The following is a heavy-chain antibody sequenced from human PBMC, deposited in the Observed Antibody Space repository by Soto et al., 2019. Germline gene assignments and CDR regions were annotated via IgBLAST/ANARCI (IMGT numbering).Heavy chain of an antibody. Sequence: PGGSLRLSCAASGFTFSSDAMSWVRQAPGKGLEWVSAISGSGGSTYYADSVKGRFTISRDNSKNTLYLQMNSLRAEDTAVYYCAKARAQYDVFWSGYPVDFWGQGTLVTVSS. D-gene: IGHD3-3*01. V-gene: IGHV3-23*01. CDR3: AKARAQYDVFWSGYPVDF. CDR2: ISGSGGST. CDR1: GFTFSSDA. J-gene: IGHJ4*02.